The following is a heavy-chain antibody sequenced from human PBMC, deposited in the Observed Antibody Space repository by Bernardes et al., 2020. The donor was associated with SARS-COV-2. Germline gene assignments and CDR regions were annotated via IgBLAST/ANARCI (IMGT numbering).Heavy chain of an antibody. J-gene: IGHJ4*02. CDR1: GFTFSSYA. CDR2: ISGSGGST. V-gene: IGHV3-23*01. Sequence: GGSLRLSCAASGFTFSSYAMSWVRQAPGKGLEWVSAISGSGGSTYYADSVKGRFTISRDNSKNTLYLQMNSLRAEDTAVYYCAKGIIVVVPAVIPFDYWGQGTLVTVSS. D-gene: IGHD2-2*01. CDR3: AKGIIVVVPAVIPFDY.